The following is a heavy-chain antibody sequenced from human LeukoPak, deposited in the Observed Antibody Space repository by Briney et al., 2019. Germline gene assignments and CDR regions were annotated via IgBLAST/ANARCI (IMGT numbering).Heavy chain of an antibody. CDR2: IRGDGSKA. D-gene: IGHD3-10*02. V-gene: IGHV3-30*02. J-gene: IGHJ4*02. CDR3: TRSVFPYYFDC. CDR1: GFTFSGFG. Sequence: PGGSLRLSCAASGFTFSGFGMHWVRQAPGKGLEWVAFIRGDGSKAYYADSEKGRFTVSRDNSKNTLYLQMDSLRAEDTAVYYCTRSVFPYYFDCWGQGTLVTVSS.